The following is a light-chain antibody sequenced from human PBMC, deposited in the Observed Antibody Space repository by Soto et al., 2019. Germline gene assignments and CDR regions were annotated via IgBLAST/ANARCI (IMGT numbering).Light chain of an antibody. CDR1: QRVSNF. CDR2: DAS. J-gene: IGKJ3*01. Sequence: EIVLTQSPATLSLSPGERATLSCRASQRVSNFLAWYQQKPGQRPRLLIYDASHRASGIPARFSGSGSGTDFTLTISSLEPADFAVDYCQQRSNWRFIFGPGTKVDIK. V-gene: IGKV3-11*01. CDR3: QQRSNWRFI.